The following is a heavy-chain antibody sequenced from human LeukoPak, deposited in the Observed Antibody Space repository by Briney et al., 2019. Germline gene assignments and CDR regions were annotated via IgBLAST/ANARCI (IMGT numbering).Heavy chain of an antibody. D-gene: IGHD3-22*01. CDR2: ISSSSSTI. Sequence: PGGSLRLSCAASGFSFSSYSMNWVRQAPGKGLEWVSYISSSSSTIYYADSVKGRFTISRDNAKNSLYLQMNSLRDEDTAVYYCAREKGGTSSGHYYDVGGIDYWGQGTLVTVSS. CDR1: GFSFSSYS. V-gene: IGHV3-48*02. J-gene: IGHJ4*02. CDR3: AREKGGTSSGHYYDVGGIDY.